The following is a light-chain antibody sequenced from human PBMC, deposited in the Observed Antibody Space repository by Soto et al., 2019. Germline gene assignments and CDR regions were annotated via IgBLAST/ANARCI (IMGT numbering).Light chain of an antibody. V-gene: IGKV3-20*01. J-gene: IGKJ5*01. CDR1: QSVRSSY. Sequence: EIVLTQSPGTLSLSPGDRATLSCRASQSVRSSYLAWYQQKPGQAPRLLIYGASTRATGIPDRFSGSGSGTDFTLTISRLEPEDFAVYYCQQYGGAITFGQGTRLEIK. CDR2: GAS. CDR3: QQYGGAIT.